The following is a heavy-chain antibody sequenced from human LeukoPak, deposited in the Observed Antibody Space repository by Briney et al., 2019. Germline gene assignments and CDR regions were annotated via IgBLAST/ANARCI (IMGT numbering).Heavy chain of an antibody. D-gene: IGHD2-2*02. V-gene: IGHV3-9*03. CDR3: AKGGCSSIKCYTNY. Sequence: GGSLRLSCAASGFTFDDYGMHWVRQAPGKGLEWVSSISWNSDNIDYADSVKGRFTISRDNAKNSLYLQMNSLRIEDMAFYYCAKGGCSSIKCYTNYWGQGTLATVSS. CDR1: GFTFDDYG. CDR2: ISWNSDNI. J-gene: IGHJ4*02.